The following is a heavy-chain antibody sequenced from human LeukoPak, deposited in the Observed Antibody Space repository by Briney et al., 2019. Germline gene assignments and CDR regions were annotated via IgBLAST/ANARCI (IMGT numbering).Heavy chain of an antibody. CDR2: ISSGSSYI. CDR1: GFTFSSYS. CDR3: AKPDSKREFDWFDP. J-gene: IGHJ5*02. D-gene: IGHD3-22*01. V-gene: IGHV3-21*04. Sequence: GGSLRLSCAASGFTFSSYSINWVRQAPGKGLEWVSSISSGSSYIYYTDSVKGRFTISRDNAKNSLYLQMNSLRAEDTAVYYCAKPDSKREFDWFDPWGQGTLVTVSS.